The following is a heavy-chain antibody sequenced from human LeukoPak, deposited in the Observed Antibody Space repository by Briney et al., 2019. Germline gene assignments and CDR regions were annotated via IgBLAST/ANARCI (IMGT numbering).Heavy chain of an antibody. Sequence: PSETLSLTCTVSGGSISIYYWSWIRQPPGKGLEWIGYIYYSGSTNYNPSLKSRVTISVDTSKNQFSLKLSSVTAADTAVYYCARGSYRYYYDSSGYYPRVYFDYWGQGTLVTVSS. CDR3: ARGSYRYYYDSSGYYPRVYFDY. CDR2: IYYSGST. D-gene: IGHD3-22*01. CDR1: GGSISIYY. V-gene: IGHV4-59*12. J-gene: IGHJ4*02.